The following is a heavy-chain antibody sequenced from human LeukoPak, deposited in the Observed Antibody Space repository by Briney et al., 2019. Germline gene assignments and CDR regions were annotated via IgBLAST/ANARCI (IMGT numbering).Heavy chain of an antibody. CDR2: ICYSGST. J-gene: IGHJ4*02. CDR3: ARTYHYGSGSYIPFDF. Sequence: SETLSLTCTVSGDSISGHSWSWIRQPPGTGLEWIGYICYSGSTDYNPSLKSRVTISVDTSKNQFSLKLSSVTAADTAVYYCARTYHYGSGSYIPFDFWGQGTLVTVSS. D-gene: IGHD3-10*01. CDR1: GDSISGHS. V-gene: IGHV4-59*11.